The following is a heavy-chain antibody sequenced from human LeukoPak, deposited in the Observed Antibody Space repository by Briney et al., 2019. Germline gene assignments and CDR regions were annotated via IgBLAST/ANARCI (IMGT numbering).Heavy chain of an antibody. CDR3: ARARAVPAAISRFDP. Sequence: SQTLSLTCTVSGGSISSGGYYWSWIRQHPGKGLEGIGYIYYSGSTYYNPSLKSRVTISVDTSKNQFSLKLSSVTAADTAVYYCARARAVPAAISRFDPWGQGTLVTVSS. V-gene: IGHV4-31*03. CDR2: IYYSGST. J-gene: IGHJ5*02. CDR1: GGSISSGGYY. D-gene: IGHD2-2*01.